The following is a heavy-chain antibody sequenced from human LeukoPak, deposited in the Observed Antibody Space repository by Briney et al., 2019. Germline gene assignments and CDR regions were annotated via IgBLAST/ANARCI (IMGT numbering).Heavy chain of an antibody. Sequence: GGSLRLSCAASGFTFSSYDMHWVRQATGKGLEWVSAIGTGGDTYYPGSVKGRFTISRENAKNSLYLQMNSLRAGDTAVYYCARARGGSNWFDPWGQGTLVTVSS. CDR3: ARARGGSNWFDP. J-gene: IGHJ5*02. V-gene: IGHV3-13*01. D-gene: IGHD5-12*01. CDR1: GFTFSSYD. CDR2: IGTGGDT.